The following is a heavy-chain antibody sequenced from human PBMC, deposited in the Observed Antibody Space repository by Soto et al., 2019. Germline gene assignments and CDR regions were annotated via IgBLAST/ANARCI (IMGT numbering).Heavy chain of an antibody. CDR2: ISDDGSKT. CDR1: GFTFSNYD. Sequence: PGGSLRLSCAASGFTFSNYDMHWVRQAPGKGLEWVAIISDDGSKTHYADSVKGRSTISRDNSKNTLFLQMNSLRTEDTAVYYCVRHSGRYYYDTSGYSSLNSWGQGTPVTVSS. V-gene: IGHV3-30*03. D-gene: IGHD3-22*01. CDR3: VRHSGRYYYDTSGYSSLNS. J-gene: IGHJ4*02.